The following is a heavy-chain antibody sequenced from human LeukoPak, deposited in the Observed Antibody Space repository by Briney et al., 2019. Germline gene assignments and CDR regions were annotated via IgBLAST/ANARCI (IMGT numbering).Heavy chain of an antibody. CDR1: GFTFSSYS. J-gene: IGHJ4*02. D-gene: IGHD3-22*01. Sequence: GGSLRLSCAASGFTFSSYSMNWVRQAPGKGLEWVSSISSSSSYIYYADSVKGRFTISRDNAKNSLYLQMNSLRAEDTAVYYCARGYDSSGYTTFDYWGQGTLVTVSS. CDR2: ISSSSSYI. CDR3: ARGYDSSGYTTFDY. V-gene: IGHV3-21*01.